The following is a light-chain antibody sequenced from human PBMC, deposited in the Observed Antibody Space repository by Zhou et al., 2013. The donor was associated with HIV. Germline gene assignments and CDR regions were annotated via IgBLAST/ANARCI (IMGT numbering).Light chain of an antibody. CDR1: QSVSSNQ. J-gene: IGKJ1*01. V-gene: IGKV3-20*01. Sequence: EIVLTQSPGTLSLSPGERAALSCRASQSVSSNQLAWYQQKPGQAPRLLIYGASSRATGIPDRFSGSGSGTDFILTISRLEPEDFATYYCLQDNNYPRTFGQGTKVEI. CDR2: GAS. CDR3: LQDNNYPRT.